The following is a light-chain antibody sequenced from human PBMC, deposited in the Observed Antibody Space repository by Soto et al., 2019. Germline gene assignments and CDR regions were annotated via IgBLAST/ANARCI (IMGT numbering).Light chain of an antibody. J-gene: IGKJ4*01. CDR1: QSVSSY. CDR2: DAS. V-gene: IGKV3-11*01. CDR3: QQAVT. Sequence: EIVLTQSPATLSLSPGERATLSCRASQSVSSYLAWYQQKPGQAPRLLIYDASNRATGIPARFSGSGSGTDFTLTISSLEPEDFAVYYCQQAVTFGGGTKVDIK.